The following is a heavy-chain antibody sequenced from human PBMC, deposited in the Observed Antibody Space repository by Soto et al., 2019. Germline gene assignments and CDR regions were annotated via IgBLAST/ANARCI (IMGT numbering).Heavy chain of an antibody. CDR2: IIPIFGTA. J-gene: IGHJ6*02. CDR3: ARDSGIDYYYGMDV. Sequence: QVQLVQSGAEVKKPGSSVNVSCKASGGTFSSYAISWVRQAPGQGLEWMGGIIPIFGTANYAQKFQGRVTITADESTSTAYMALSSMRSEDTAVYYCARDSGIDYYYGMDVWGQGTTVTVSS. V-gene: IGHV1-69*01. D-gene: IGHD3-10*01. CDR1: GGTFSSYA.